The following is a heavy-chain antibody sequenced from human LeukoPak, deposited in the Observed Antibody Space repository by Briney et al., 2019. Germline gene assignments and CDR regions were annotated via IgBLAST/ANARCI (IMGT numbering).Heavy chain of an antibody. D-gene: IGHD5-18*01. CDR1: SFTFSNYG. V-gene: IGHV3-33*01. CDR2: IWFDGTSK. J-gene: IGHJ5*02. CDR3: ARDPPPAYVDTAMATT. Sequence: PGRSLRLSCAASSFTFSNYGMHWVRQAPGKGLEWVAVIWFDGTSKYYADSVKGRFTISRDNSKNTLYLQMNSLRAEDTAVYYCARDPPPAYVDTAMATTWGQGTLVTVSS.